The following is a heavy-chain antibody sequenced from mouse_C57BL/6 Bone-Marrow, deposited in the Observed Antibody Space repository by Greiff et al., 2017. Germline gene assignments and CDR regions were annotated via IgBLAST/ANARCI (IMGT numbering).Heavy chain of an antibody. J-gene: IGHJ3*01. D-gene: IGHD1-3*01. CDR1: GFTFSSYA. Sequence: EVKLMESGGGLVKPGASLKLSCAASGFTFSSYAMSWVRQTPEKRLEWVATISDGGSYTDYPDNVKGRFTISRDNAKNNLYLQMSHLKSEDTAVYYCARDRFITVARFAYWGQGTLVTVSA. CDR2: ISDGGSYT. CDR3: ARDRFITVARFAY. V-gene: IGHV5-4*01.